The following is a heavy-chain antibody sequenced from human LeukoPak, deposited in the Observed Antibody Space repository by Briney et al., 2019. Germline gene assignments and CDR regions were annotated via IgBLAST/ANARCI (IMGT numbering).Heavy chain of an antibody. V-gene: IGHV3-30-3*01. CDR2: ISYDGSNK. Sequence: PGGSLRLSCAASGFTFSSYAMHWVRQAPGKGLEWVEVISYDGSNKYYADSVKGRFTISRDNSKNTLYLQMNSLRAEDTAVYYCARAPTYDSSGYYLDYRGQGTLVTVSS. CDR1: GFTFSSYA. J-gene: IGHJ4*02. CDR3: ARAPTYDSSGYYLDY. D-gene: IGHD3-22*01.